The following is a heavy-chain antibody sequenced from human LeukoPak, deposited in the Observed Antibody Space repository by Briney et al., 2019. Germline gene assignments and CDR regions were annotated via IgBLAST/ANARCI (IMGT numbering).Heavy chain of an antibody. Sequence: GGSLRLSCAASGFTVRSTYASWVRQAPGKGLEWVSYVSSSGTTIYYADSVKGRFTISRDDAKNSLYLQMSSLRAEDTAVYYCAKALATRLMDVWDQGNTVTVSS. CDR1: GFTVRSTY. J-gene: IGHJ6*02. CDR2: VSSSGTTI. D-gene: IGHD3-3*02. CDR3: AKALATRLMDV. V-gene: IGHV3-11*04.